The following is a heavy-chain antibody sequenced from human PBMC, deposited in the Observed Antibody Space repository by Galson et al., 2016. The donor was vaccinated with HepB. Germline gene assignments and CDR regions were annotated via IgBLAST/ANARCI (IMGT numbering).Heavy chain of an antibody. J-gene: IGHJ6*02. CDR2: TYYRSKWYY. D-gene: IGHD3-10*01. CDR1: GDSVSRNSAS. V-gene: IGHV6-1*01. Sequence: AISGDSVSRNSASWNWIRQSPSRGLEWLGRTYYRSKWYYESAVSLRGRLTVNQDTSKNQFSLQLNSVTPEDTAVYYCARDERPSSLWFREEKYFYSYGMDVWGQGTTVTVSS. CDR3: ARDERPSSLWFREEKYFYSYGMDV.